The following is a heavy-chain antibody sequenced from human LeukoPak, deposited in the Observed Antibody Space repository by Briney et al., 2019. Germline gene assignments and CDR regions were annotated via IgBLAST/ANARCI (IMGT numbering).Heavy chain of an antibody. CDR2: ISYDGSNK. CDR1: GFTFSSYG. J-gene: IGHJ3*02. D-gene: IGHD3-16*01. Sequence: GGSLRLSCAASGFTFSSYGMHWVRHAPGKGLEWVAVISYDGSNKYYADSVKGRFTISRDNSKNTLYLQMNSLRAEDTAVYYCAKVEGVFDIWGQGTMVTVSS. V-gene: IGHV3-30*18. CDR3: AKVEGVFDI.